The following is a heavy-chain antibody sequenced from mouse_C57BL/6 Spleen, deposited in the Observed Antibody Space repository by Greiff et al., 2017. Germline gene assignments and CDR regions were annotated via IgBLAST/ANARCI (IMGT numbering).Heavy chain of an antibody. V-gene: IGHV5-4*01. D-gene: IGHD1-1*01. CDR3: ARDHHYGSSYVGFAY. CDR2: ISDGGSYT. J-gene: IGHJ3*01. Sequence: EVKLVESGGGLVKPGGSLKLSCAASGFTFSSYAMSWVRQTPEKRLEWVATISDGGSYTYYPDNVKGRFTISRDNAKNNLYLQMSHLKSEDTAMYYCARDHHYGSSYVGFAYWGQGTLVTVSA. CDR1: GFTFSSYA.